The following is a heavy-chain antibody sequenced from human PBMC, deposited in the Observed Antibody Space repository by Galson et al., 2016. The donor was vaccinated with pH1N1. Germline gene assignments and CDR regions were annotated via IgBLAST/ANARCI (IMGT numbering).Heavy chain of an antibody. D-gene: IGHD6-13*01. J-gene: IGHJ4*02. Sequence: PALVKPTQTLTLTCTFSRFSLTTSGMCVTWIRQPPGKALEWLARIDWDDDKYYSTSLKARLTISKDTSKNQVVLTVTNMDPVDTATHYCARARSAAAGAIDIWGQGTLVTVSS. CDR2: IDWDDDK. CDR3: ARARSAAAGAIDI. CDR1: RFSLTTSGMC. V-gene: IGHV2-70*11.